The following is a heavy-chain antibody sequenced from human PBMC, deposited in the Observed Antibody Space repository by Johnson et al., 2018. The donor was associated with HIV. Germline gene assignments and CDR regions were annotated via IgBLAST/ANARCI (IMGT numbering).Heavy chain of an antibody. CDR2: IKQAGSEK. CDR3: AKVDTAMVNAFDI. V-gene: IGHV3-7*02. D-gene: IGHD5-18*01. Sequence: VQLVESGGGLVQPGGSLRLSCAASGFTFSSYWMSWVRQAPGKGLEWVANIKQAGSEKYYVDSVKGRFTISRDNSKNTLYLQMTSLRAEDTAVSYCAKVDTAMVNAFDIWGQGTMVTVSS. J-gene: IGHJ3*02. CDR1: GFTFSSYW.